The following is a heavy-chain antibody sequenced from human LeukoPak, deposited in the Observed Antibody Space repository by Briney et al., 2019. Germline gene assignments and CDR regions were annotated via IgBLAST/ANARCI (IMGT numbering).Heavy chain of an antibody. D-gene: IGHD6-13*01. Sequence: GGSLRLSCAASGFTFSSHWMSWVRQAPGKGLEWVANIKKDGSEKYYVDAVKGRFTISRDNAKTSLYLQMNSLRAEDTAVYYCARVVAAAGTDYWGQGTLVTVSS. J-gene: IGHJ4*02. CDR2: IKKDGSEK. CDR3: ARVVAAAGTDY. V-gene: IGHV3-7*01. CDR1: GFTFSSHW.